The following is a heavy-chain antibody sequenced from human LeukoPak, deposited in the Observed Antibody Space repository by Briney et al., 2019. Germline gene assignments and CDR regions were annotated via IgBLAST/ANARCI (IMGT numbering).Heavy chain of an antibody. J-gene: IGHJ6*02. CDR3: AKDLSPSHPLWYYYGMDV. V-gene: IGHV3-23*01. D-gene: IGHD2-21*01. Sequence: PGGSLRLSCAASGFRFSDFTMTWVRQAPGKGPEWVSAIGGRGTSTYYADSLGGRFTISRDNSKDMLYLQMNSLRAEDTAVYYCAKDLSPSHPLWYYYGMDVWGQGTTVTVSS. CDR1: GFRFSDFT. CDR2: IGGRGTST.